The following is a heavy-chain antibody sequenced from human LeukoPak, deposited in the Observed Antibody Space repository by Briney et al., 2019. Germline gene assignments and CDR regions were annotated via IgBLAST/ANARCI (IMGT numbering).Heavy chain of an antibody. CDR1: GFTFSNAW. D-gene: IGHD2-2*01. CDR3: ARSAAARGFQH. J-gene: IGHJ1*01. CDR2: IKSKTDGGTT. Sequence: KSGGSLRLSCAASGFTFSNAWMSWVRQAPGKGLEWVGRIKSKTDGGTTDYAAPVKGRFTISRDDSKNTLYLQMNSLKTEDTAVYYCARSAAARGFQHWGQGTLVTVSS. V-gene: IGHV3-15*01.